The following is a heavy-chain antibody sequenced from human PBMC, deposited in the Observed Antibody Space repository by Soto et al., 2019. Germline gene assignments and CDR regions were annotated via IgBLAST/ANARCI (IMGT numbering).Heavy chain of an antibody. CDR1: GITVNTNS. D-gene: IGHD6-13*01. CDR3: ARDFGSTWYVVDY. V-gene: IGHV3-66*01. J-gene: IGHJ4*02. CDR2: IYGDGTT. Sequence: EVQLVQSGGDLVQPGGSLRLSCAVSGITVNTNSMSWVRQAPGQGLEWVSVIYGDGTTYYADSVKGRFTISRDLSKNSLHLQMKRLRGEDTTVYYCARDFGSTWYVVDYWGQGTRVTVSS.